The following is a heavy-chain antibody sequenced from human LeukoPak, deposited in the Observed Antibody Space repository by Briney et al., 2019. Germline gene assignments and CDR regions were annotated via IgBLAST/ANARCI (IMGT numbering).Heavy chain of an antibody. CDR1: GGSISSYY. CDR2: IYYSGST. J-gene: IGHJ5*02. Sequence: SETLSLTCTVSGGSISSYYWSWIRQPPGKGLEWIGYIYYSGSTNYNPSLKRRVTISVDTSKNQFSLKLSSVTAADTAVYYCARAVYYGSGSYRWFATWGQGTLVTVSS. CDR3: ARAVYYGSGSYRWFAT. D-gene: IGHD3-10*01. V-gene: IGHV4-59*01.